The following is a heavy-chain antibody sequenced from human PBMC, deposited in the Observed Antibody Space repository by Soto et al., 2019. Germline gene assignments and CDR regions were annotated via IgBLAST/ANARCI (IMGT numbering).Heavy chain of an antibody. D-gene: IGHD6-19*01. CDR2: IWYDGSNK. J-gene: IGHJ4*02. CDR1: GFTFSSYG. Sequence: QVQLVESGGGVVQPGRSLRLSCAASGFTFSSYGMHWVRQAPGKGLEWVAVIWYDGSNKYYADSVKGRFTISRDNSKNTLYLQMTSLIAEDTAVYYGARERYSSGWYDFDYWGQGTLVTVSS. CDR3: ARERYSSGWYDFDY. V-gene: IGHV3-33*01.